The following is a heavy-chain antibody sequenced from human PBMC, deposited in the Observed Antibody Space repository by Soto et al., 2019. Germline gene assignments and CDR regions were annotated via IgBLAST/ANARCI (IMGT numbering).Heavy chain of an antibody. CDR2: INAGNGNT. CDR1: GYTFTSYA. J-gene: IGHJ4*02. CDR3: ARGMPYGGNTFDY. V-gene: IGHV1-3*01. D-gene: IGHD2-15*01. Sequence: QVQLVQSGAEVKKPGASVKVSCKASGYTFTSYAMHWVRQAPGQRLEWMGWINAGNGNTKYSQKFQGRVTITRDTXASTAYMELSSLRSEDTAVYYCARGMPYGGNTFDYWGQGTLVTVSS.